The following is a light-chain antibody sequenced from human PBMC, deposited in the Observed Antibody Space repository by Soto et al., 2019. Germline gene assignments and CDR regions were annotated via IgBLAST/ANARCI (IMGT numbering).Light chain of an antibody. Sequence: EIVLTQSPGTLSLSPGERATLSCRASQSVSSSYLAWYQRKPGQAPRLLIYGASTRATGIPDRFSGSGSGTDFTLTISILEPEDFAVYYCQQYGNSPITFGQGTRLEIK. CDR3: QQYGNSPIT. CDR1: QSVSSSY. CDR2: GAS. J-gene: IGKJ5*01. V-gene: IGKV3-20*01.